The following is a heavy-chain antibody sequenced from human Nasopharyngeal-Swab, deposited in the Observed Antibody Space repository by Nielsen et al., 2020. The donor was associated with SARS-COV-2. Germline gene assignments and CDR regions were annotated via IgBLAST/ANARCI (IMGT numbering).Heavy chain of an antibody. CDR3: VAGNYNFDY. V-gene: IGHV3-30-3*01. D-gene: IGHD6-19*01. J-gene: IGHJ4*02. Sequence: WIRQPPGRGLEWVAVISYDGSNKYYADSVKGRFTISRDNANNSLYLQMRSLRDEDTAFYYCVAGNYNFDYWGQGTLVTVSS. CDR2: ISYDGSNK.